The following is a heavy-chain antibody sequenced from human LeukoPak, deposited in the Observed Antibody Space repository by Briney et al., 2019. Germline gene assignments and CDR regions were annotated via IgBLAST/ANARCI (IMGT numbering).Heavy chain of an antibody. D-gene: IGHD2-15*01. CDR2: IIPIFGTA. Sequence: SVKVSCKASGGTSSSYAISWVRQAPGQGLEWMGGIIPIFGTANYAQKFQGRVTITADESTSTAYMELSSLRSEDTAVYYCAMLGYCSGGSCYQPAEYFQHWGQGTLVTVSS. J-gene: IGHJ1*01. CDR1: GGTSSSYA. V-gene: IGHV1-69*01. CDR3: AMLGYCSGGSCYQPAEYFQH.